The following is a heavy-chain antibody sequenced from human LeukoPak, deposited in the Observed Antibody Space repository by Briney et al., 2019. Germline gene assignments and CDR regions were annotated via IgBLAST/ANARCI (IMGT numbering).Heavy chain of an antibody. CDR3: ARGRVVEGPIDY. J-gene: IGHJ4*02. CDR2: ISYDGSNK. D-gene: IGHD6-6*01. Sequence: GRSLRLSCAASGFTFSSYAMLWVRQAPGKGLEWVAVISYDGSNKYYADSVKGRFTISRDNAKNSLYLQMNSLRAEDTAVYYCARGRVVEGPIDYWGQGTLVTVSS. CDR1: GFTFSSYA. V-gene: IGHV3-30-3*01.